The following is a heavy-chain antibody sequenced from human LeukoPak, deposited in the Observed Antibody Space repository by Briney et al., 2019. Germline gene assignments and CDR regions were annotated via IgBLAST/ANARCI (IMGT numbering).Heavy chain of an antibody. J-gene: IGHJ4*02. CDR3: VREEYTVRIGARLDY. CDR2: INSDGSST. V-gene: IGHV3-74*01. CDR1: GFTLNNYW. Sequence: GGSLRLSCAASGFTLNNYWMHWVRQAPGKGLVWVSRINSDGSSTGYADSVKGRFTISRDSAKNTLYLQMKSPKFEDTAIYYCVREEYTVRIGARLDYWGQGTLVTVSS. D-gene: IGHD2-15*01.